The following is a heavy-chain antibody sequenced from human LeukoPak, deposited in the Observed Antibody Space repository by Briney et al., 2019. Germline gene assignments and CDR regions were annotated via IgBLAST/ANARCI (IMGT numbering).Heavy chain of an antibody. Sequence: ASVKVSCKASGGTFSSYAISWVRQAPGQGLEWMGGIIPIFGTANYAQKFQGRVTITTDESTSTAYMELSSLRSEDTAVYYCATTYYYDSSGYSNVDYWGQGTLVTVSS. CDR2: IIPIFGTA. CDR1: GGTFSSYA. V-gene: IGHV1-69*05. CDR3: ATTYYYDSSGYSNVDY. D-gene: IGHD3-22*01. J-gene: IGHJ4*02.